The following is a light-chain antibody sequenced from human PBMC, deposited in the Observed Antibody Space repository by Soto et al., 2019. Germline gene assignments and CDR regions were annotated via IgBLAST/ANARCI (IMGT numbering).Light chain of an antibody. V-gene: IGKV1-5*01. CDR2: DAS. Sequence: DLQLTQSTSTMSAPVGDGVTITCWASHNISVWLAWYQQRPGIAPKFLIYDASSLETVIPSRFSGSGSVTEFPLTIRSLHPDDFATYYCQQYDSSSPTFGQGSKLEIK. CDR1: HNISVW. J-gene: IGKJ2*01. CDR3: QQYDSSSPT.